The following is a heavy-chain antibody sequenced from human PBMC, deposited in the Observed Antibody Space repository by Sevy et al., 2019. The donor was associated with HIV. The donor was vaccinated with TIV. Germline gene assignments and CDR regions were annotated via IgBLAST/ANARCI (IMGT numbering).Heavy chain of an antibody. CDR2: ISNSGTTK. D-gene: IGHD4-17*01. CDR1: GFTFSSYE. Sequence: GGSLRLSCAASGFTFSSYEMNWVRQAPGKGLEWVSYISNSGTTKYYSDSVQGRFTISRDNARNSLYLQMHSLRAEETAVYYCARDLPPSATTVAHFDCWGQGTLVTVSS. V-gene: IGHV3-48*03. J-gene: IGHJ4*02. CDR3: ARDLPPSATTVAHFDC.